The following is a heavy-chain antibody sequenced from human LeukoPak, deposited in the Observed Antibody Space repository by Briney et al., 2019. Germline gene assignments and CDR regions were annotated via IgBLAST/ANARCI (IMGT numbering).Heavy chain of an antibody. CDR1: GFTFSSYA. CDR3: ATVDTAMGTFYYFDY. D-gene: IGHD5-18*01. V-gene: IGHV3-23*01. J-gene: IGHJ4*02. CDR2: ISGSGGST. Sequence: GGSLRLSCAASGFTFSSYAMSWVRQAPGKGLEWVSAISGSGGSTYYADSVKGRFTISRDNSKNTLYLQMNSLRAEDTAVYYCATVDTAMGTFYYFDYWGQGTLVTVS.